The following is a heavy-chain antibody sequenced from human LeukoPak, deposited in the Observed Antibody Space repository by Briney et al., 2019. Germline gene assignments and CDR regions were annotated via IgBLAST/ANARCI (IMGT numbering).Heavy chain of an antibody. J-gene: IGHJ4*02. CDR1: GYTFNGYY. CDR3: ARSDSSSWHLDY. CDR2: INPNSGGT. V-gene: IGHV1-2*02. D-gene: IGHD6-13*01. Sequence: ASLKVSCKASGYTFNGYYMHWVRQAPGQGLECMGWINPNSGGTNYAQKFQGRVTMTRDTSISTAYMELSRLRSDDTAVYYCARSDSSSWHLDYWGQGTLVTVSS.